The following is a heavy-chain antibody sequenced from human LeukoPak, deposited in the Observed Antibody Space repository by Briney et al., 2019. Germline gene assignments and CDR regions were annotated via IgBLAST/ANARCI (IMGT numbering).Heavy chain of an antibody. CDR1: GYTFTGYY. J-gene: IGHJ4*02. CDR2: IIPHSGGT. V-gene: IGHV1-2*02. Sequence: GASVKVSCKASGYTFTGYYMHWVRQAPGQGLEWMGWIIPHSGGTNYAQKFQGRVTMTRDTSISTAYMELSRLRSDDTAVYYCALSVGATMGFDYWGQGTLVTVSS. CDR3: ALSVGATMGFDY. D-gene: IGHD1-26*01.